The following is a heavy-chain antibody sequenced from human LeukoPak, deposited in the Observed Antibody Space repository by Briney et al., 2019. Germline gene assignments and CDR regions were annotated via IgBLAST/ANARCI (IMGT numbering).Heavy chain of an antibody. CDR2: ISGGGGST. J-gene: IGHJ6*02. V-gene: IGHV3-23*01. D-gene: IGHD5-18*01. Sequence: PGGSLRLSCAASGFTFSSYAMSWVRQAPGKGLEWVSAISGGGGSTYYADSVKGRFTISRDNSKNTLYLQMNSLRAEDTAVYYCAKVKNVDTAMVPRSYGMDVWGQGTTVTVSS. CDR3: AKVKNVDTAMVPRSYGMDV. CDR1: GFTFSSYA.